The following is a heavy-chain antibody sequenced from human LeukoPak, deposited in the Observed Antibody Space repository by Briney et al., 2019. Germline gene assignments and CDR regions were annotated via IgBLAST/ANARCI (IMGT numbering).Heavy chain of an antibody. Sequence: ASVKVSCKASGYTFTSYDINWVRQATGQGLEWMGWINPNSGGTNYAQKFQGRVTMTRDTSISTAYMELSRLRSDDTAVYYCASTIITMMVVVITFFDYWGQGTLVTVSS. CDR3: ASTIITMMVVVITFFDY. D-gene: IGHD3-22*01. V-gene: IGHV1-2*02. CDR1: GYTFTSYD. CDR2: INPNSGGT. J-gene: IGHJ4*02.